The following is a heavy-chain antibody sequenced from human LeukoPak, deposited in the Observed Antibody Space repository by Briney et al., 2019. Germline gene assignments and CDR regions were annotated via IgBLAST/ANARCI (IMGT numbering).Heavy chain of an antibody. CDR3: ARAIADYYGSGSYFPYYYYYYMDV. D-gene: IGHD3-10*01. J-gene: IGHJ6*03. CDR2: IYYSGSA. V-gene: IGHV4-39*01. Sequence: SETLSLTCTVSGGSISSSGYYWSWIRQPPGKGLEWIGTIYYSGSAYYNPSLKTQVTISVDTSKNQFSLKLSSVTAADTAVYYCARAIADYYGSGSYFPYYYYYYMDVWGKGTTVTVSS. CDR1: GGSISSSGYY.